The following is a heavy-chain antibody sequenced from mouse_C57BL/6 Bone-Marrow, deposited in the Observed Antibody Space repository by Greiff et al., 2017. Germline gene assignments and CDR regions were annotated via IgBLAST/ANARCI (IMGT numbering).Heavy chain of an antibody. J-gene: IGHJ2*01. CDR1: GADFSRYW. Sequence: AAGGADFSRYWMSWVRRALGKGLEWIGEINPDSSTINYAPSLKDKFIISRDNAKYTLYLQMSKVRSEDTARYYGARRLTWDLYYGSLDYWGQGTTLTVSS. D-gene: IGHD1-1*01. V-gene: IGHV4-1*01. CDR2: INPDSSTI. CDR3: ARRLTWDLYYGSLDY.